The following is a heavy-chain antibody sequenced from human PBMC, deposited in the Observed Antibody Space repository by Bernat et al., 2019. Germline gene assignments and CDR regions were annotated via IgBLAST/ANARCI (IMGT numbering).Heavy chain of an antibody. J-gene: IGHJ4*02. D-gene: IGHD5-12*01. Sequence: EVQLVESGGGLIQPGGSLRLSCAASGFTVSSNYMSWVRQAPGKGLEWVSIIFAGGDTYYADSVKGRFTISRDNSKNTVYLQVNSLRAEDTAVYYCARDRGGGGYSYFDYWGQGTLVTVSS. CDR3: ARDRGGGGYSYFDY. V-gene: IGHV3-53*01. CDR1: GFTVSSNY. CDR2: IFAGGDT.